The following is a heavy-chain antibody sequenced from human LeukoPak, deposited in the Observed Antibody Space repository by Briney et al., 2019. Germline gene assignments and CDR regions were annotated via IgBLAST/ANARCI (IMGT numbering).Heavy chain of an antibody. J-gene: IGHJ3*02. V-gene: IGHV1-69*05. D-gene: IGHD2-21*02. Sequence: GASVKVSCKASGGTFSSYAISWVRQAPGQGLEWMGRIIPIFGTANYAQKFQGRVTITTDESTSTAYMELSSLRSEDTAVYYCARPGSAPIYCGGDCYFRPDAFDIWGQGTMVTVSS. CDR3: ARPGSAPIYCGGDCYFRPDAFDI. CDR1: GGTFSSYA. CDR2: IIPIFGTA.